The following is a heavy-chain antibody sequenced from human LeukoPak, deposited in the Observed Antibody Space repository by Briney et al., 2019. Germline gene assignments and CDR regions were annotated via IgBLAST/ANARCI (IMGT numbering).Heavy chain of an antibody. V-gene: IGHV1-18*01. J-gene: IGHJ4*02. CDR1: GYTFTSYG. CDR3: ARATGNYLSVAQPDY. Sequence: ASVKVSCKASGYTFTSYGISWVRQAPGQGLEWMGWISAYNGNTNYAQKLQGRVTMTTDTSTSTAYMELRSLRSDDTAVYYCARATGNYLSVAQPDYRGQGTLVTVSS. CDR2: ISAYNGNT. D-gene: IGHD3-10*01.